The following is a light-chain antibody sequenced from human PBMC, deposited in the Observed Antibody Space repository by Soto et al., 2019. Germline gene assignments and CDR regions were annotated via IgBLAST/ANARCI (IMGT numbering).Light chain of an antibody. CDR2: GAS. CDR1: RSVSTN. V-gene: IGKV3-15*01. CDR3: QQYDKSLPPVT. J-gene: IGKJ4*01. Sequence: DIILTQSPAIVSVSPGERATLSCRASRSVSTNLAWYQHKHGQAPRPLIYGASTRVTDIPPRFSGSGSGTDFTLTINYLKAEDFGVYYCQQYDKSLPPVTFGGGTKVEI.